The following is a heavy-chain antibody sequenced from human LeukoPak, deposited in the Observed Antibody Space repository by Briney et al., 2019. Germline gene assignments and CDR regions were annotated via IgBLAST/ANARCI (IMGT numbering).Heavy chain of an antibody. CDR3: ARVPYYYGSGSYYNEPNWFDP. Sequence: ASVKVSCKASGYTFTRFGIGWVRQAPGQGLEWMGWISAYNGNTNYAQKLQGRVTMTTDTSTSTAYMELRSLRSDDTAVYYCARVPYYYGSGSYYNEPNWFDPWGQGTLVTVSS. CDR2: ISAYNGNT. CDR1: GYTFTRFG. J-gene: IGHJ5*02. D-gene: IGHD3-10*01. V-gene: IGHV1-18*01.